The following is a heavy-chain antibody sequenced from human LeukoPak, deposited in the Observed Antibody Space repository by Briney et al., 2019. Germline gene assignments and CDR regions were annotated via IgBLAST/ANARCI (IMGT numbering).Heavy chain of an antibody. CDR2: MNPNSGNT. J-gene: IGHJ4*02. CDR1: GYTFTSYD. CDR3: ARVPSRYCTNGVCWGECDY. V-gene: IGHV1-8*01. D-gene: IGHD2-8*01. Sequence: GASVKVSCKASGYTFTSYDINWVRQATGQGLEWMGWMNPNSGNTGYAQKFQGRVTMTRNTSISTAYMELSSLRSEDTAVYYCARVPSRYCTNGVCWGECDYWGQGTLVTVSS.